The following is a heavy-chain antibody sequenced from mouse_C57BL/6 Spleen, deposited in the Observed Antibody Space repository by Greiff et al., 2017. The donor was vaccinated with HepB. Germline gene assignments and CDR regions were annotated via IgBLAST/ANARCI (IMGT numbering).Heavy chain of an antibody. V-gene: IGHV1-81*01. CDR2: IYPRSGNT. J-gene: IGHJ4*01. Sequence: QVQLQQSGAELARPGASVKLSCKASGYTFTSYGISWVKQRTGQGLEWIGEIYPRSGNTYYNEKFKGKATLTADKSSSTAYMELRSLTSEDSAVYFCAGRDTTVVDYYAMDYWGQGTSVTVSS. D-gene: IGHD1-1*01. CDR3: AGRDTTVVDYYAMDY. CDR1: GYTFTSYG.